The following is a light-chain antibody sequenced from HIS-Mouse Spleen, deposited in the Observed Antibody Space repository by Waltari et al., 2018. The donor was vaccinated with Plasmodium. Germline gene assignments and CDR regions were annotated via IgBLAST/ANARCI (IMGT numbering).Light chain of an antibody. CDR2: GAS. J-gene: IGKJ3*01. Sequence: EIVMTQHPATLSVSSGERATLSCRASQSVSSNLAWYQQKPGQAPRLLIYGASTRATGIPARFSGSGSGTEFTLTISSLQSEDFAVYYCQQYNNWSFTFGPGTKVDIK. CDR3: QQYNNWSFT. CDR1: QSVSSN. V-gene: IGKV3-15*01.